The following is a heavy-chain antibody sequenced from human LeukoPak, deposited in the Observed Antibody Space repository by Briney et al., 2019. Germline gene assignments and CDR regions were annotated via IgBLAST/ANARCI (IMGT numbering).Heavy chain of an antibody. Sequence: GGSLRLSCAASGFTFSSYAMHWVRQAAGKGLEWVAVISYDGSNKYYADSVKGRFAITRHNSKNTLCLQMNSLRAEETAVYYCARDGGYCSSTSCSAYYYYYYMDVWGKGTTVSVSS. CDR1: GFTFSSYA. CDR2: ISYDGSNK. D-gene: IGHD2-2*01. J-gene: IGHJ6*03. V-gene: IGHV3-30*01. CDR3: ARDGGYCSSTSCSAYYYYYYMDV.